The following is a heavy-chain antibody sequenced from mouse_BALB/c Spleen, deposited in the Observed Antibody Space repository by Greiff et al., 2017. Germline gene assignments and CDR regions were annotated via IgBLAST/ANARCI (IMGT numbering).Heavy chain of an antibody. CDR3: ARIETGYWYFDV. Sequence: VKLVESGPGLVAPSQTLSITCTVSGFSLTRYGVHWVRQPPGKGLEWLGMIWGGGSTDYKSALKSRLSISKDNSKSQVFLKMNSLQTDDTAVYYCARIETGYWYFDVWGAGTTVTVSS. J-gene: IGHJ1*01. V-gene: IGHV2-6-4*01. CDR1: GFSLTRYG. CDR2: IWGGGST.